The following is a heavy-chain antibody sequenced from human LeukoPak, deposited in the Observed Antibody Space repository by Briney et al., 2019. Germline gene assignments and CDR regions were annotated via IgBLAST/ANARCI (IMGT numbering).Heavy chain of an antibody. CDR2: ISPTSGTI. V-gene: IGHV3-48*04. CDR1: GFTVNSYC. CDR3: ARAVTTSDY. J-gene: IGHJ4*02. Sequence: GGSLRLSCVASGFTVNSYCMNWVRQAPGKGLEWISYISPTSGTIFYADSVKGRFTISRDNAKNSLYLQMNSLRAEDTAVYYCARAVTTSDYWGQGTLVTVSS. D-gene: IGHD4-17*01.